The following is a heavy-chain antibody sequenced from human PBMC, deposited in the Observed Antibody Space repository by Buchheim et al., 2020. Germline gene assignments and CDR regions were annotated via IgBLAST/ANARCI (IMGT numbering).Heavy chain of an antibody. J-gene: IGHJ1*01. CDR3: AKRSGVFFQH. Sequence: EVQLLESGGGLVQPGGSVRLSCAASGFTFSNYAVTWVRQAPGKGLEWVSTMTDSGDNTYYADSVKGRFTISRDNSKNTLYLQMNSLRAEDTAVYYCAKRSGVFFQHWGQGTL. V-gene: IGHV3-23*01. CDR2: MTDSGDNT. D-gene: IGHD5/OR15-5a*01. CDR1: GFTFSNYA.